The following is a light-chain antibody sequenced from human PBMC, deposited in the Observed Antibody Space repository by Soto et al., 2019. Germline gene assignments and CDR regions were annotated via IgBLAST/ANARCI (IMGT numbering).Light chain of an antibody. CDR3: QQFDNWPLT. CDR2: GAS. J-gene: IGKJ4*01. V-gene: IGKV3-15*01. CDR1: QSVSSN. Sequence: EIMMTQSPATLSVSPGERATLSCRASQSVSSNLAWYQQKPGQAPRLLMYGASTRATGVPARFIGSGSGTEFTLTISSLQSEDFAVYYCQQFDNWPLTFGGGTTLEIK.